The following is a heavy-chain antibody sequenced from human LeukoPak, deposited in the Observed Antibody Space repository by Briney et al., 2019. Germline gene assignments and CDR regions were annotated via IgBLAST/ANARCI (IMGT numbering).Heavy chain of an antibody. CDR1: GLTFSDYG. CDR2: ISYDGSNK. Sequence: PGGSLRLSCAVSGLTFSDYGMYWVRQAPGKGLEWLAVISYDGSNKRYADSVKGRLTISRDNSKNTLYLQMSSLRVEDTAVYYCAKMDREETGYYSGSVYGMDVWGQGTTVTVSS. D-gene: IGHD3-9*01. CDR3: AKMDREETGYYSGSVYGMDV. J-gene: IGHJ6*02. V-gene: IGHV3-30*18.